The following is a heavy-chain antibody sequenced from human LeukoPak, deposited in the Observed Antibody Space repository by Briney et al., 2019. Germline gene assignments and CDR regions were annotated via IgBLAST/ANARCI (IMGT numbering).Heavy chain of an antibody. CDR2: ISSNGGST. D-gene: IGHD6-13*01. CDR1: GFTFSSYA. J-gene: IGHJ4*02. CDR3: ARSGGKAAAGMSFDY. Sequence: PGGSLRLSCAASGFTFSSYAMHWVRQAPGKGLEYVSAISSNGGSTYYANSVKGRFTISRDNSKNTLYLQMGSLRAEDMAVYYCARSGGKAAAGMSFDYWGQGTLVTVSS. V-gene: IGHV3-64*01.